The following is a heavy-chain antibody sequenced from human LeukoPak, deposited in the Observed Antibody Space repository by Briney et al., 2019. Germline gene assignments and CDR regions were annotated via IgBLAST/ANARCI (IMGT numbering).Heavy chain of an antibody. Sequence: GASVKVSCKASGYTFTGYFIHWVRQAPGQGLEWMGWINPNSGGTNCAQKFQGRVTMTRDTSISTAYMELSRLRSDDTAVYYCARGGGVITMVRGIDNYGMDVWGQGTTVTVSS. CDR2: INPNSGGT. J-gene: IGHJ6*02. CDR1: GYTFTGYF. D-gene: IGHD3-10*01. V-gene: IGHV1-2*02. CDR3: ARGGGVITMVRGIDNYGMDV.